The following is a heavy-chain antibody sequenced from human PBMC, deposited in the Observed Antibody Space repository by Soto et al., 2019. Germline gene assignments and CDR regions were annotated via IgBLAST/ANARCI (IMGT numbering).Heavy chain of an antibody. V-gene: IGHV3-74*01. CDR2: VNSDGSAT. CDR3: ARGGRGGFDY. Sequence: EVQLVESGGGLVPPGGSLRLSCAASGFTFTNYWMHWVRQAPGKGLVWVSRVNSDGSATNYADSVKGRFTVSRDNAKNTLYLQTNSPRVDDTAVYYCARGGRGGFDYWGQGALVIVST. CDR1: GFTFTNYW. J-gene: IGHJ4*02. D-gene: IGHD3-16*01.